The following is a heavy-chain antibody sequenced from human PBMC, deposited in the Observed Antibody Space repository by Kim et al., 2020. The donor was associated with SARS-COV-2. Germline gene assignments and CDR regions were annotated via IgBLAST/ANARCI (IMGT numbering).Heavy chain of an antibody. CDR1: GFTFSSYA. J-gene: IGHJ6*02. CDR3: VVTMVRGDRYYYYYGMDV. V-gene: IGHV3-30*04. D-gene: IGHD3-10*01. Sequence: GGSLRLSCAASGFTFSSYAMHWVRQAPGKGLEWVAVISYDGSNKYYADSVKGRFTISRDNSKNTLYLQMNSLRAEDTAVYYCVVTMVRGDRYYYYYGMDVWGQGTTVTVSS. CDR2: ISYDGSNK.